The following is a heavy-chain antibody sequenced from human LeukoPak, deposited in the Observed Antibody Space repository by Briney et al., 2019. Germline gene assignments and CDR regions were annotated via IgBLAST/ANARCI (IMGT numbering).Heavy chain of an antibody. CDR2: FYNSGKT. D-gene: IGHD6-13*01. CDR3: ATRGGGRGIAAAGDFDY. Sequence: PSETLSLTCTVSGGSINSYYWGWLRQPPGKGLEWIGSFYNSGKTYYKPSLESRVTISMDTSKKQFSLKVSSVTAADTAVYYCATRGGGRGIAAAGDFDYWGQRILVTVSS. V-gene: IGHV4-59*08. J-gene: IGHJ4*02. CDR1: GGSINSYY.